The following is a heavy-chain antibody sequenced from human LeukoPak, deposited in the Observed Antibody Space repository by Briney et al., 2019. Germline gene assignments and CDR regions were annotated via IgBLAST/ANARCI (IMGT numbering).Heavy chain of an antibody. J-gene: IGHJ4*02. CDR2: MSFDGSNK. D-gene: IGHD3-10*01. Sequence: GGSLRLSCGASGFMFSSFSMHWVRQTPAKGLEWVAFMSFDGSNKYYADSVKGRFTVSRDNSQNTLYLQMNSLRPEDTALYYCAKSMVRGVIIQYDYWGQGTLVTVSS. CDR1: GFMFSSFS. CDR3: AKSMVRGVIIQYDY. V-gene: IGHV3-30*04.